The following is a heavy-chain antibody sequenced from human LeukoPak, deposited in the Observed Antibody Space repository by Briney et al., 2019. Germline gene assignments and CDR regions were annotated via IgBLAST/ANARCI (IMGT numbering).Heavy chain of an antibody. CDR2: ISYDGSNK. CDR3: AKDPTIAVAGSRGYYFDY. V-gene: IGHV3-30*18. CDR1: GFTFSNYG. D-gene: IGHD6-19*01. J-gene: IGHJ4*02. Sequence: PGGSLRLSCAASGFTFSNYGMHWVRQAPVKGLEWVAVISYDGSNKYYADSVKGRFTISRDNSKNTLYLQMNSLRAEDTAVYYCAKDPTIAVAGSRGYYFDYWGQGTLVTVSS.